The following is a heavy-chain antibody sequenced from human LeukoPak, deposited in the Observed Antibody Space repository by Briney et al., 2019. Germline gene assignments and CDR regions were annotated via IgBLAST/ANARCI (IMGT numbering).Heavy chain of an antibody. CDR3: ATGYSSTWYYFDY. V-gene: IGHV4-59*01. CDR1: GDTISSYY. D-gene: IGHD6-13*01. J-gene: IGHJ4*02. Sequence: PSETLSLTCTVSGDTISSYYWSWIRQPPGKGLEWIGYIYHSGSTNYNPSLKSRVTISADTSKDQFSLKLASVTAADAAVYYCATGYSSTWYYFDYWGQGTLVTVSS. CDR2: IYHSGST.